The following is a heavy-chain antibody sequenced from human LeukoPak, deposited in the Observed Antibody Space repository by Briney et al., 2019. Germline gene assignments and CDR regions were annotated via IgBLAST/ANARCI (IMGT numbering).Heavy chain of an antibody. CDR1: GGSFSGYY. V-gene: IGHV4-34*01. D-gene: IGHD3-10*01. CDR3: ARPRFGELNAFDV. Sequence: PSETLSLTCAVYGGSFSGYYWSWIRQPPGKGLEWIGEINHSGSTNYNPSLRSRVTISVDTSKNQFSLKLSSVTAADTAVYYCARPRFGELNAFDVWGQGTMVTVSS. CDR2: INHSGST. J-gene: IGHJ3*01.